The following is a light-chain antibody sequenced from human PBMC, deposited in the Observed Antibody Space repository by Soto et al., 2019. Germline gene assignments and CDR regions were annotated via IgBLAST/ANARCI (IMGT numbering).Light chain of an antibody. CDR1: QSLVYSDGNTY. J-gene: IGKJ2*03. V-gene: IGKV2-30*01. Sequence: VVMTQSPLSLPVTLGQPASISCRSSQSLVYSDGNTYLNWFQQRPGQSPRRLIYKVSNRDSGVPDRFSGSGSGTDFTLKISRVEAEDVGVYYCMQGTHWPPYSFGQGTNLEIK. CDR2: KVS. CDR3: MQGTHWPPYS.